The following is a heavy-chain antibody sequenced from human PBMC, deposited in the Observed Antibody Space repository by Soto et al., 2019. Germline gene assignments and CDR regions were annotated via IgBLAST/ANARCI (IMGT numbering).Heavy chain of an antibody. D-gene: IGHD2-8*01. J-gene: IGHJ6*03. V-gene: IGHV4-34*01. CDR2: INHSGST. CDR3: AREGTGYCTNGVCYRQHYYYYMDV. Sequence: PSETLSLTCAVYGGSFSCYYWSWIRQPPGKGLEWIGEINHSGSTNYNPSLKSRVTISVDTSKNQFSLKLSSVTAADTAVYYCAREGTGYCTNGVCYRQHYYYYMDVWGKGATVTVSS. CDR1: GGSFSCYY.